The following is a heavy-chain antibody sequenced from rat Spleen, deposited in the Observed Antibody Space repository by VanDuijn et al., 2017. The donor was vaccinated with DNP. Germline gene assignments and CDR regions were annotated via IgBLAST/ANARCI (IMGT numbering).Heavy chain of an antibody. CDR3: ARWGTYFDY. J-gene: IGHJ2*01. CDR1: GYSITSNY. V-gene: IGHV3-1*01. Sequence: EVQLQESGPGLVKPSQSLSLTCSVTGYSITSNYWDWIRKFPGNKMEWIGHISDSGSTTYNPTLKNRNSITRDTWKNQFFLQLNSVATEDTATYYCARWGTYFDYWGQGIMVTVST. CDR2: ISDSGST.